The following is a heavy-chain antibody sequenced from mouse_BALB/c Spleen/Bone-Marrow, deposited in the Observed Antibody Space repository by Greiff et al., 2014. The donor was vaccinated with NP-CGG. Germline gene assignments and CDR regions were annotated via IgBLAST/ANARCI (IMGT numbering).Heavy chain of an antibody. CDR2: IWADGGT. CDR1: GFSLTNYG. D-gene: IGHD1-2*01. J-gene: IGHJ4*01. CDR3: ARITTATGAMDY. V-gene: IGHV2-9*02. Sequence: VHLVESGPGLVAPSQSLSITCTVSGFSLTNYGVHWVRQPPGKGLEWLGVIWADGGTNYNSALMSRLSISKDNSKSQVFFKMNSLQTDDTAMYYCARITTATGAMDYWGQGTSVTVSS.